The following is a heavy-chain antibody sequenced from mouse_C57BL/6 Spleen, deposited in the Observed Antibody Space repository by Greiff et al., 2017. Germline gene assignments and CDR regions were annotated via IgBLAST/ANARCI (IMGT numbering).Heavy chain of an antibody. Sequence: EVQVVESGGGLVQPKGSLKLSCAASGFSFNTYAMNWVRQAPGKGLEWVARIRSKSNNYATYYADAVKDRFTISSDDSDSMLYLQMNNLKTEDTAMYDCVRHPLLYPPRAMDYWGQGTSVTVSS. J-gene: IGHJ4*01. D-gene: IGHD2-12*01. CDR1: GFSFNTYA. CDR2: IRSKSNNYAT. CDR3: VRHPLLYPPRAMDY. V-gene: IGHV10-1*01.